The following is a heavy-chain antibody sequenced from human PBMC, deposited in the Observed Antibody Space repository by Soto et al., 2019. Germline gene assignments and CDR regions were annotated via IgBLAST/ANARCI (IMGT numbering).Heavy chain of an antibody. Sequence: PSETLSLTCAVSGGSISSSNWWSWVRQPPGKGLEWIGEIYHSGSTNYNPSLKSRVTISVDKSKNQFSLKLSSVTAADTAVYYCARARYYDFWSGWIGGGMDVWGQGTTVTVSS. CDR2: IYHSGST. D-gene: IGHD3-3*01. J-gene: IGHJ6*02. CDR3: ARARYYDFWSGWIGGGMDV. CDR1: GGSISSSNW. V-gene: IGHV4-4*02.